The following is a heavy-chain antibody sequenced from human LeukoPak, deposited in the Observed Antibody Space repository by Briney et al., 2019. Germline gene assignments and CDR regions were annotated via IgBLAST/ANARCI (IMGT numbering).Heavy chain of an antibody. CDR1: GYTFTSYD. CDR2: MNPNSGNT. Sequence: ASVKVSCKASGYTFTSYDINWVRQATGQGLEWMGWMNPNSGNTGYAQKFQGRVTMTRNTSISTAYMELSSLRSEDTAVYYRARADWGDYGGYFDYWGQGTLVTVSS. CDR3: ARADWGDYGGYFDY. V-gene: IGHV1-8*01. J-gene: IGHJ4*02. D-gene: IGHD4-17*01.